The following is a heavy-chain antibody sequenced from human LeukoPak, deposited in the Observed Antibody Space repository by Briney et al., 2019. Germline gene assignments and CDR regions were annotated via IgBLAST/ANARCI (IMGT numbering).Heavy chain of an antibody. CDR2: IYPGDSET. CDR1: GYSFTNYW. D-gene: IGHD6-13*01. J-gene: IGHJ3*01. V-gene: IGHV5-51*01. Sequence: GESLKISCKGSGYSFTNYWIGWVRQMPGEGLEWMGIIYPGDSETTYSPAFRGQVTISADKSINTAYLQWSSLKASDTAMYYCARHLIAASATNRSPFDVWGQGTMVTASS. CDR3: ARHLIAASATNRSPFDV.